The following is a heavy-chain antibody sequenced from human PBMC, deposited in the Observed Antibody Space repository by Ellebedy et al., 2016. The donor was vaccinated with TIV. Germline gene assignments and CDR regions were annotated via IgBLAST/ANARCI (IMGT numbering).Heavy chain of an antibody. D-gene: IGHD5-12*01. CDR2: ISYDGSNK. CDR3: AKDLAASGSYGMDV. J-gene: IGHJ6*02. CDR1: GFTFSSYA. V-gene: IGHV3-30-3*01. Sequence: GESLKISCAASGFTFSSYAMHWVRQAPGKGLEWVAVISYDGSNKYYADSVKGRFTISRDNSKNTLYLQMNSLRAEDTAVYYCAKDLAASGSYGMDVWGQGTTVTVSS.